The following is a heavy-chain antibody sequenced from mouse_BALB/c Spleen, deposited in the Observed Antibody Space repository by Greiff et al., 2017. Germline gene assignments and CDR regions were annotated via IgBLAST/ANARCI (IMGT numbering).Heavy chain of an antibody. Sequence: EVKLVESGGDLVKPGGSLKLSCAASGFTFSSYGMSWVRQTPDKRLEWVATISSGGSYTYYPDSVKGRFTISRDNAKNTLYLQMSSLKSEDTAMYYCARHKEGRDYWGQGTSVTVSS. CDR3: ARHKEGRDY. CDR2: ISSGGSYT. CDR1: GFTFSSYG. V-gene: IGHV5-6*01. J-gene: IGHJ4*01. D-gene: IGHD1-1*01.